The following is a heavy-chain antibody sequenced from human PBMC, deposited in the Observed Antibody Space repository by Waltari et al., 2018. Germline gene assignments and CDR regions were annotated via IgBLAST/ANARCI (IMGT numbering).Heavy chain of an antibody. D-gene: IGHD2-2*01. V-gene: IGHV1-2*02. Sequence: QVQLVQSGAEVKKPGSSVKVSCKASGYTFTGYYMHWVRQAPGQGLEWMGWINPNSGGTNYAQKFQGRVTMTRDTSISTAYMELSRLRSDDTAVYYCARAYCSSTSCYAIGYYYMDVWGKGTTVTVSS. CDR3: ARAYCSSTSCYAIGYYYMDV. CDR1: GYTFTGYY. CDR2: INPNSGGT. J-gene: IGHJ6*03.